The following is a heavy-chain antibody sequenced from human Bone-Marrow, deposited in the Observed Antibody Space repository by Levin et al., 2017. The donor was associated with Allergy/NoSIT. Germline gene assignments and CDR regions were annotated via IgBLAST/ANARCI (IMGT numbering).Heavy chain of an antibody. D-gene: IGHD3-16*01. CDR1: GGSISSYY. J-gene: IGHJ4*02. V-gene: IGHV4-59*08. Sequence: SETLSLTCTVSGGSISSYYWSWIRQPPGKGLEWIGYIYSSGNTNYNPSLKIRVTMSVDTSKNQFSLKLTSVTAADTAVYYCARGGPSWDYFDYWGQGALVTVSS. CDR3: ARGGPSWDYFDY. CDR2: IYSSGNT.